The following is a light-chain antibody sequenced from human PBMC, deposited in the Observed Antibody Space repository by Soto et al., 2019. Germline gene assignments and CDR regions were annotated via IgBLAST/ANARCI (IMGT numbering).Light chain of an antibody. J-gene: IGKJ5*01. CDR2: GAS. CDR3: QQRSNWPPST. V-gene: IGKV3D-20*02. CDR1: QSVSSSY. Sequence: DIVLTQSPGPLSLSPGERATLSCKSSQSVSSSYLAWYQQKPGQAPRLLIYGASSRATGIPARFSGSGAGTDFILTISSLEPEDFSVYYCQQRSNWPPSTFGQGTRLEIK.